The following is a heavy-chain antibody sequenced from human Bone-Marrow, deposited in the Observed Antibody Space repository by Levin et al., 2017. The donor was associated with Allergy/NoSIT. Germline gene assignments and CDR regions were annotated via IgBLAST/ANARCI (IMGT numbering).Heavy chain of an antibody. CDR1: SDSLAKYW. D-gene: IGHD3-22*01. CDR3: ARGSDISGYYFDF. Sequence: GESLKISCKTSSDSLAKYWIGWVRQMPGKGLEWMGIIYPGDSDTRYNPSFQALITISAEKSISTAYLQWSSLKTSDTATYYCARGSDISGYYFDFWGQGTLVTVSS. CDR2: IYPGDSDT. V-gene: IGHV5-51*01. J-gene: IGHJ4*02.